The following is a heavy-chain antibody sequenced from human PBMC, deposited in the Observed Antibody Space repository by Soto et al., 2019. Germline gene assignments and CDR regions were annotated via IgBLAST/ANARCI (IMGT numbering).Heavy chain of an antibody. D-gene: IGHD2-15*01. CDR2: IYPGDSDT. CDR1: GYSFTSYW. Sequence: PGESLKISCKGSGYSFTSYWIGWVRQMPGKGLEWMGIIYPGDSDTRYSPSFQGQVTISADKSISTAYLQWSSLKASDTAMYYCARRYCSGGSCHDAFDIWGQGTMVTVSS. J-gene: IGHJ3*02. V-gene: IGHV5-51*01. CDR3: ARRYCSGGSCHDAFDI.